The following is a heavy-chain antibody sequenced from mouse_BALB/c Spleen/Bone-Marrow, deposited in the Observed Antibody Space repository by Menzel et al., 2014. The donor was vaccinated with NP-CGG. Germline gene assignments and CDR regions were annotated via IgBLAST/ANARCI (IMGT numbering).Heavy chain of an antibody. CDR2: IDPENGNT. V-gene: IGHV14-1*02. J-gene: IGHJ4*01. Sequence: EVQRVESGAELVRPGALVKLSCKASGFNIKDYYMHWVKQRPEQGLEWIGWIDPENGNTIYDPKFQGKASITADTSSNTAYLQLSSLTSKDTAVYYCARSTTATDYAMDYWGQGTSVTVSS. D-gene: IGHD1-2*01. CDR3: ARSTTATDYAMDY. CDR1: GFNIKDYY.